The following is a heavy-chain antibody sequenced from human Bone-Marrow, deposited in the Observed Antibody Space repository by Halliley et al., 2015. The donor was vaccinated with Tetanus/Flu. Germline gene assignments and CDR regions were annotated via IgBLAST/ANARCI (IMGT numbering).Heavy chain of an antibody. V-gene: IGHV4-4*02. J-gene: IGHJ5*02. D-gene: IGHD3-22*01. CDR3: ARDRSYYYDPSGNHNWFDP. CDR2: FHAGSA. Sequence: FHAGSATHNPSLKGRVTISVDKSKTQFSLKLPSVTAADTAVYYCARDRSYYYDPSGNHNWFDPWGQGTLATVSS.